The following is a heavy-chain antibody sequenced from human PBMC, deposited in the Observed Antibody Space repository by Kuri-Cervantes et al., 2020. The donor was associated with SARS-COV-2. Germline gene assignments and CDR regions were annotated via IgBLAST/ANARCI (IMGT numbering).Heavy chain of an antibody. D-gene: IGHD4-17*01. Sequence: GSLRLSCAVYGGSFSGYYWSWIRQPPGKGLEWIGEINHSGSTNYNPSLKSRVTISVDTSKNQFSLKLSSVTAADTAVYYCARGGFWYGAGYFDYWGQGTLVT. CDR2: INHSGST. CDR3: ARGGFWYGAGYFDY. CDR1: GGSFSGYY. J-gene: IGHJ4*02. V-gene: IGHV4-34*01.